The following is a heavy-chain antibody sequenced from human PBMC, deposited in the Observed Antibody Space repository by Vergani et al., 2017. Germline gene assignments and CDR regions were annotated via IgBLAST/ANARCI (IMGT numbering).Heavy chain of an antibody. D-gene: IGHD6-13*01. CDR2: IKSTTDGGTT. CDR3: TTDXLAAAGSPYYYYYDGMDV. CDR1: GFTFSNSS. Sequence: EVQLVESGGGLVKPGGSLRLSCAASGFTFSNSSMSWVRPAPGQGLEWVCRIKSTTDGGTTDYAAPVKGRFTISRDDSKNTLYLQMNSLKTEDTAVYYCTTDXLAAAGSPYYYYYDGMDVWGQGTTVTVSS. J-gene: IGHJ6*02. V-gene: IGHV3-15*01.